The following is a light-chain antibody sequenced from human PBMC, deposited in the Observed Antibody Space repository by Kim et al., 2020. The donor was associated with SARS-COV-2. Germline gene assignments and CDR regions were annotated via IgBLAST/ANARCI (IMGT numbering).Light chain of an antibody. V-gene: IGKV1-6*01. CDR2: TAS. CDR3: LQDYISPLT. Sequence: SASVGDRVTITCRASQGIRNALSWYQQRPGKAPKLLIYTASNLQSGVPSRFSGSGSGTDFTLTISSLQPEDFATYFCLQDYISPLTFGGGTKLEI. J-gene: IGKJ4*01. CDR1: QGIRNA.